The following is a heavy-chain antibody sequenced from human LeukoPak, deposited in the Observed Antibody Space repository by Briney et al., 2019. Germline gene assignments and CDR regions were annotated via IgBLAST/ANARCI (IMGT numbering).Heavy chain of an antibody. J-gene: IGHJ5*02. CDR1: GFTFINYV. CDR3: VKGRGGYCFDP. Sequence: GGSLRLSCAGSGFTFINYVLTWVRQAPGKGLEWVSTISGSGGSTYYADSVKGRFTISRDNSKNTLYLQMSSLRAEDTAVYYCVKGRGGYCFDPWGQGTLVTVSS. V-gene: IGHV3-23*01. CDR2: ISGSGGST.